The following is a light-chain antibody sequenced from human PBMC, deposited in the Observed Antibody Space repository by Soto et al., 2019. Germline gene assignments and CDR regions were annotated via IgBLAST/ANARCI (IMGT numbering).Light chain of an antibody. Sequence: DIQMTKSPASVSASVGDRVTITCRASQGISNWLAWYQQKPGNAPKLLIYDASSLESGVPSRFSGSGSGTEFTLTISSVQPDDFATYYCQQYKSYPLTFGGGSKVDIK. CDR1: QGISNW. V-gene: IGKV1-5*01. CDR3: QQYKSYPLT. J-gene: IGKJ4*01. CDR2: DAS.